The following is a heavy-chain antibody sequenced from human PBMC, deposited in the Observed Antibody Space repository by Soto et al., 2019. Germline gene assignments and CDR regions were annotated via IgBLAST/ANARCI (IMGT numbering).Heavy chain of an antibody. V-gene: IGHV4-30-2*01. Sequence: QLQLQESGSGLVKPSQTLSLTCAVSGGSISSGGYSWSWIRQPPGKGLEWIGYIYHSGSTYYNPALKSRVTISVDRSKNQFSLKLSSVTAADTAVYYCARGHMDVYYDSSGYPNYYFDYWGQGTLVTVSS. CDR3: ARGHMDVYYDSSGYPNYYFDY. D-gene: IGHD3-22*01. J-gene: IGHJ4*02. CDR1: GGSISSGGYS. CDR2: IYHSGST.